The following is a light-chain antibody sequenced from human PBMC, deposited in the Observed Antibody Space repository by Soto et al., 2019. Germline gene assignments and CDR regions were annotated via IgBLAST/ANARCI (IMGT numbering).Light chain of an antibody. CDR3: QQYNSYPYS. Sequence: IQMTQSPSTLSASVGDRVTITCRASQSISTWLAWYQQKPGKAPKVLIYKASSLESGVPLRFSGSGSGTEFTLTISSLQHDDFATYYCQQYNSYPYSFGQGTKLEIK. CDR1: QSISTW. CDR2: KAS. V-gene: IGKV1-5*03. J-gene: IGKJ2*03.